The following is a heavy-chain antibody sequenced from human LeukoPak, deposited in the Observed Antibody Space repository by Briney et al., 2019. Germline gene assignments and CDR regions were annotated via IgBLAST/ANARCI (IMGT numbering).Heavy chain of an antibody. D-gene: IGHD3-16*01. CDR1: GFTFDDYA. J-gene: IGHJ4*02. CDR2: IWYDGSNK. Sequence: GGSLRLSCAASGFTFDDYAMHWVRQAPGKGLEWVAVIWYDGSNKYYADSVKGRFTISRDNSKNTLYVQMSSLRAEDTAVYYCARRNNGGWGYCDYWGQGSLVTVSS. CDR3: ARRNNGGWGYCDY. V-gene: IGHV3-33*08.